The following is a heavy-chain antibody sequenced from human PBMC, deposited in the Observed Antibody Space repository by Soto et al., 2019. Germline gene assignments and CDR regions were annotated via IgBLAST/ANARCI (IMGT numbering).Heavy chain of an antibody. D-gene: IGHD2-15*01. Sequence: ASVKVSCKASGYTFTGYYMHWVRQAPGQGLEWMGWINPNSGGTNYAQKFQGCVTMTRDTSISTAYMELSRLRSDDTAVYYCARDAVVAATPYAFDIWGQGTMVTVSS. CDR3: ARDAVVAATPYAFDI. J-gene: IGHJ3*02. CDR1: GYTFTGYY. CDR2: INPNSGGT. V-gene: IGHV1-2*04.